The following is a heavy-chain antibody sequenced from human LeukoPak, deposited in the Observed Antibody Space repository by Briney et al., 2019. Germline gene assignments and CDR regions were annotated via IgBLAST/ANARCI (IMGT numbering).Heavy chain of an antibody. J-gene: IGHJ6*03. Sequence: SQTLSLTCAISGDSVSSNSAAWNWIRQSPSRGLEWLGRTYYRSKWYNDYAVSVKSRITINPDTSKNQFSLQLNSVTPEDTAVYYCAREECDYDSSGYSPYYYMDVWGKGTTVTVSS. CDR2: TYYRSKWYN. D-gene: IGHD3-22*01. CDR3: AREECDYDSSGYSPYYYMDV. CDR1: GDSVSSNSAA. V-gene: IGHV6-1*01.